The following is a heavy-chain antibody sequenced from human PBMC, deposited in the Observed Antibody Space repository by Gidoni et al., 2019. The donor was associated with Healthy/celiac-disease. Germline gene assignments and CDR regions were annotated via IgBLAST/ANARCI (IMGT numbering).Heavy chain of an antibody. CDR2: ISGSGGRT. CDR1: GFPFRSYA. J-gene: IGHJ4*02. CDR3: AGGDSSGWSPPGIYY. D-gene: IGHD6-19*01. Sequence: EVQLLESGGGLVQPGGSLRLSCSPSGFPFRSYAMGWVRQAPGKGLGWVSAISGSGGRTYYADSVKGRFTISRDNSKNTLYLQMNSLRAEDTAVYYCAGGDSSGWSPPGIYYWGQGTLVTVSS. V-gene: IGHV3-23*01.